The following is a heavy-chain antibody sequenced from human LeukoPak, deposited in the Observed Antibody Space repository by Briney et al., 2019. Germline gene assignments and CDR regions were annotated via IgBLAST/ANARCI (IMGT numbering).Heavy chain of an antibody. CDR1: GFTFSSYS. J-gene: IGHJ4*02. D-gene: IGHD3-22*01. Sequence: GGSLRLSCAASGFTFSSYSMNWVRQAPGKGLEWGSYISGSSSTIYYADSVKGRFTISRGNGKNTLYLQMNSLRAEDTAVYYCARGSTYYDSSGQVPFDYWGQGTLVTASS. CDR3: ARGSTYYDSSGQVPFDY. V-gene: IGHV3-48*01. CDR2: ISGSSSTI.